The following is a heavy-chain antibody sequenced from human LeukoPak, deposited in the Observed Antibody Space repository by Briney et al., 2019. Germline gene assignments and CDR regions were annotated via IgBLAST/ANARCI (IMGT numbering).Heavy chain of an antibody. V-gene: IGHV4-34*01. J-gene: IGHJ4*02. D-gene: IGHD4-17*01. CDR1: GGSFSGYY. CDR2: IDHSGNA. Sequence: SETLSLTCAVSGGSFSGYYWTWIRQPPGKGLEWIGEIDHSGNANYNPSLKSRVTISLDMSENHFSLKLTSVTAADTAVYYCARGQGTVTTHWGQGTLVTVSS. CDR3: ARGQGTVTTH.